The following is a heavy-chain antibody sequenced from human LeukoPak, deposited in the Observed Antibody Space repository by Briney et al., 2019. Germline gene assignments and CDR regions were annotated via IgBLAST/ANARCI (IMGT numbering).Heavy chain of an antibody. CDR1: GFTLSSYA. Sequence: GGSLRLSCAASGFTLSSYAMSWVRQATGKGLEWVSAIGTAGDTFYPGSVKGRFTISRENAKNSLSLQMNSLRAEDTAVYYCVRQQTPHGNFDYWGQGTLVTVSS. CDR3: VRQQTPHGNFDY. D-gene: IGHD1-26*01. CDR2: IGTAGDT. J-gene: IGHJ4*02. V-gene: IGHV3-13*01.